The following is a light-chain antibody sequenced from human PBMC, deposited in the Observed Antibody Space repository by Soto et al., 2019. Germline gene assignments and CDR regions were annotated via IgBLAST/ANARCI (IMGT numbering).Light chain of an antibody. V-gene: IGLV2-11*01. J-gene: IGLJ2*01. CDR1: SSDVGSYNY. Sequence: QSALTQPRSVSGSPGQSVTISCSGTSSDVGSYNYVSWYQQHPDKAPKLMIYDINKRPSGVPDRFSGSKSGNTASLTISGLQDEDEADYYCCSYAGSYTGVFGGGTKVTVL. CDR3: CSYAGSYTGV. CDR2: DIN.